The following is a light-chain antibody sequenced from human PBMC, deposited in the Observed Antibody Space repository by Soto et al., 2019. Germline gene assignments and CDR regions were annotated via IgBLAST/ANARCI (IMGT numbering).Light chain of an antibody. CDR2: DVS. CDR1: SGDVGGYNY. CDR3: SSYAGNYVYV. Sequence: QSVLTQPRSVSGSPGQSVTIPCTGTSGDVGGYNYVSWYQRHAGKGPKLITYDVSERPSGVPERFSASKSGNTASLTISGLQAEDEADYYCSSYAGNYVYVFGSGTKVTVL. J-gene: IGLJ1*01. V-gene: IGLV2-11*01.